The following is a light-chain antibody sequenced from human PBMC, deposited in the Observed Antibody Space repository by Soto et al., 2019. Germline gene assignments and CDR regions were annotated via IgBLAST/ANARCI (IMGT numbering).Light chain of an antibody. Sequence: QSALTQPASVSGSPGQSITISCTGTSSDVGGYTYVSWYQQHPGKAPKLMIFDVTNRPSGVSDRFSGSKSGNTASLTISGLQAEDEADYWCSSYTSTTTPVFGGGTKVTVL. CDR3: SSYTSTTTPV. V-gene: IGLV2-14*01. CDR1: SSDVGGYTY. CDR2: DVT. J-gene: IGLJ2*01.